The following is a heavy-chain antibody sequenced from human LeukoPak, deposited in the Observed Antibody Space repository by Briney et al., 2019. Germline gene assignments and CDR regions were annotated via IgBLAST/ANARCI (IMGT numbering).Heavy chain of an antibody. J-gene: IGHJ3*02. CDR2: FDPEDGET. V-gene: IGHV1-24*01. Sequence: ASVKVSCKVSGYTLTELSMHWVRQAPGKGLEWMGGFDPEDGETIYAQKFQGRVTMTEDTSTDTAYMELSSLRSEDTAVYYCATXXXXXVWGSYRDDAFDIWGQGTMVTVSS. CDR3: ATXXXXXVWGSYRDDAFDI. D-gene: IGHD3-16*02. CDR1: GYTLTELS.